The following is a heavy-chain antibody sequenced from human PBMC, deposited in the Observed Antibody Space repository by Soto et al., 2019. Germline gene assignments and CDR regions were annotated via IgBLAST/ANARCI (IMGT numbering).Heavy chain of an antibody. Sequence: EVQLLESGGGLVQPGGSLRLSCAASGFTFSSFAMSWVRQAPGKGLEWVSTISGSGDSTQYADSVKGRFTISRDNSNNTLFLQMNSLRGEDTAIYFCAKDRWQIVVVPTAIEVYEIWGQGTMVTVSS. J-gene: IGHJ3*02. V-gene: IGHV3-23*01. CDR1: GFTFSSFA. CDR3: AKDRWQIVVVPTAIEVYEI. D-gene: IGHD2-2*02. CDR2: ISGSGDST.